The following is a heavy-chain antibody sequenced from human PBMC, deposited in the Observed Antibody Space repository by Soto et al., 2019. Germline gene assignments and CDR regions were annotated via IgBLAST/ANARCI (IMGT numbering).Heavy chain of an antibody. D-gene: IGHD3-10*01. V-gene: IGHV3-30*18. Sequence: QVQLEESGGGVVQPGRSLRLSCAASGFTFSSYGIHWVRQAPGKGLEWVAIISFDESNKYYADSVKGRLTISRDNSKNTLYLQMNSLRDEDTAVYYCAKDMGGSYYYYGMDVWGQGTTVTVSS. CDR2: ISFDESNK. J-gene: IGHJ6*02. CDR3: AKDMGGSYYYYGMDV. CDR1: GFTFSSYG.